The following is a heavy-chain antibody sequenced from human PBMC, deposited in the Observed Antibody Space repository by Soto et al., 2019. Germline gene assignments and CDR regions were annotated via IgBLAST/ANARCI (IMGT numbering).Heavy chain of an antibody. CDR2: ISYDGSNK. V-gene: IGHV3-30-3*01. Sequence: QVQLVESGGGVVQPGRSLRLSCAASGFTFSSYAMHWVRQAPGKGLEWVAVISYDGSNKYYADSVKGRFTISRDNSQNTLYLQMNSLRAEDTAVYYCARSRRLGAVTPRLDAFDIWGQGTMVTVSS. CDR1: GFTFSSYA. D-gene: IGHD4-4*01. J-gene: IGHJ3*02. CDR3: ARSRRLGAVTPRLDAFDI.